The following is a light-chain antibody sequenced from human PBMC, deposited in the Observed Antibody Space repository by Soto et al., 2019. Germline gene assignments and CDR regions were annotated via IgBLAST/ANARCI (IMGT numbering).Light chain of an antibody. CDR1: QSVFFTSNNKNY. CDR2: WAS. V-gene: IGKV4-1*01. Sequence: DIVMTQSPDSLSASLGERATINCKSSQSVFFTSNNKNYLAWFQQKPGQPPKLLIYWASTRESGVPDRFSGSGSGTDFTLTISSLQTADVAVYYCQQYYTTPCTFGQGTKLEIK. CDR3: QQYYTTPCT. J-gene: IGKJ2*02.